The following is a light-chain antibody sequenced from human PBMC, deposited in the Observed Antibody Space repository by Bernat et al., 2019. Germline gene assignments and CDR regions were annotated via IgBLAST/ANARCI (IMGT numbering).Light chain of an antibody. J-gene: IGLJ2*01. CDR2: SKN. Sequence: QSILTQPPSASGTPGQRVTIYCSGGSTNIGSNTVNWYQQVPGTAPKLLIFSKNQRPSGVPDRFSGSKSGTSASLAISGLQPDDGADYYCGTWDDSRNVGLFGGGTKLTVL. CDR1: STNIGSNT. CDR3: GTWDDSRNVGL. V-gene: IGLV1-44*01.